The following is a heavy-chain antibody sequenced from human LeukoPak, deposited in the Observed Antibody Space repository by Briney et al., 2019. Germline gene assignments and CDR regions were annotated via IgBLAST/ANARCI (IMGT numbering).Heavy chain of an antibody. CDR3: ARALTLGIAVAGTFAG. CDR1: GFTFSSYS. CDR2: ISSSSSYI. D-gene: IGHD6-19*01. J-gene: IGHJ4*02. Sequence: GSLRLSCAASGFTFSSYSMNWVRQAPGKGLEWVSSISSSSSYIYYADSVKGRFTISRDNAKNSLYLQMNSLRAEDTAVYYCARALTLGIAVAGTFAGWGQGTLVTVSS. V-gene: IGHV3-21*01.